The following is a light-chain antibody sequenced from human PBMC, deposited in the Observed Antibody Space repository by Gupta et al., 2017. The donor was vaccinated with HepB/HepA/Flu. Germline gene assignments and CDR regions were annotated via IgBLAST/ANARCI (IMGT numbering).Light chain of an antibody. Sequence: SLLTQPPSASRTPCPRGTISCSGGGSNIGSKNGNWHRQVPGTAPKLLIHSNDQRPSGVPDRFSGSKSGTSASLAISGLQSEDEADYFCASWDDSLQGHVFGTGTKVTGL. J-gene: IGLJ1*01. CDR3: ASWDDSLQGHV. V-gene: IGLV1-44*01. CDR2: SND. CDR1: GSNIGSKN.